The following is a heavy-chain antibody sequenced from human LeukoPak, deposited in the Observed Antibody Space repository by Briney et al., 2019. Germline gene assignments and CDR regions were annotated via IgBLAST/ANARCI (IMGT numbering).Heavy chain of an antibody. D-gene: IGHD2-2*02. Sequence: PGGSLSLSCAASGFTFSSYGMHWVRPAPGKGLEWVAFIRYDGSNKYYADSVKGRFTISRDNSKNTLYLQMNSLRAEDTAVYYCANVRYCSSTSCYNLYYMDVWGKGTTVTVSS. CDR3: ANVRYCSSTSCYNLYYMDV. V-gene: IGHV3-30*02. CDR1: GFTFSSYG. J-gene: IGHJ6*03. CDR2: IRYDGSNK.